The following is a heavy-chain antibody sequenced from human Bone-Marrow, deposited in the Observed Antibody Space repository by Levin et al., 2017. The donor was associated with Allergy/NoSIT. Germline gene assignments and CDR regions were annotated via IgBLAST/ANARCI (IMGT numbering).Heavy chain of an antibody. Sequence: GGSLRLSRAASGFSFSNYWMHWVRQAPGKGLVWVARINNDGTITNYADFVKGRFTISRDNGDSTLHLQTNSLTIEDTALYSCTNDGYDLDVWGEGTTVTVSS. J-gene: IGHJ6*04. CDR2: INNDGTIT. CDR1: GFSFSNYW. CDR3: TNDGYDLDV. D-gene: IGHD1-1*01. V-gene: IGHV3-74*01.